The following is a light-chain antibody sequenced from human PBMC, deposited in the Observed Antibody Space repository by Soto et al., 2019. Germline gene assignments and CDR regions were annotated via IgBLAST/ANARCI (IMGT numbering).Light chain of an antibody. Sequence: QLTQSPSSLSASVGDRVTITCRASQDISRYLAWYQQKAGKAPKLLIYGTSTLKSGVPSRFSAFGSGTEFTLPISSLQPEDFATYHCQQLQRTPFTFGPGTTVDV. CDR2: GTS. CDR3: QQLQRTPFT. CDR1: QDISRY. V-gene: IGKV1-9*01. J-gene: IGKJ3*01.